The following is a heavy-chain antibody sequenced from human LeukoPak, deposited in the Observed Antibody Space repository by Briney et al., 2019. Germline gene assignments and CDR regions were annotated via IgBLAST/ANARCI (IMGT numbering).Heavy chain of an antibody. V-gene: IGHV4-39*07. D-gene: IGHD1-26*01. J-gene: IGHJ4*02. CDR3: ARLRIVGATSDFDY. CDR2: IYYSGST. Sequence: SETLSLTCTVSGGSISSSYYYWGWIRQPPGKGLGWNGSIYYSGSTNYNPSLKSRVTISVDTSKNQFSLKLSSVTAADTAVYYCARLRIVGATSDFDYWGQGTLVTVSS. CDR1: GGSISSSYYY.